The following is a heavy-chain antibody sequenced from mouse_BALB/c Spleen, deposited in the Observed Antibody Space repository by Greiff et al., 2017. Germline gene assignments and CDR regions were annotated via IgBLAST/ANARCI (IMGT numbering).Heavy chain of an antibody. V-gene: IGHV1-4*01. CDR3: ARSTRITTRAMDY. J-gene: IGHJ4*01. D-gene: IGHD2-4*01. CDR1: GYTFTSYT. CDR2: INPSSGYT. Sequence: VQLQQSGAELARPGASVKMSCKASGYTFTSYTMHWVKQRPGQGLEWIGYINPSSGYTNYNQKFKDKATLTADESSSTAYMQLKSLTSEDSAVYYCARSTRITTRAMDYWGQGTSVTVSS.